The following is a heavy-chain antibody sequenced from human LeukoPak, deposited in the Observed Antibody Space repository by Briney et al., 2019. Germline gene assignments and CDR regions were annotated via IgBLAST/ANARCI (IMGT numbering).Heavy chain of an antibody. CDR3: ARDRYYGSGSYTQQYYYYGMDV. CDR2: IYPGDSDT. D-gene: IGHD3-10*01. J-gene: IGHJ6*02. Sequence: GESLKISCKGSGYSFTSYWIGWVRQMPGKGLEWMGIIYPGDSDTRYSPSFQGQVTIPADKSISTAYLQWSSLKASDTAMYYCARDRYYGSGSYTQQYYYYGMDVWGQGTTVTVSS. V-gene: IGHV5-51*01. CDR1: GYSFTSYW.